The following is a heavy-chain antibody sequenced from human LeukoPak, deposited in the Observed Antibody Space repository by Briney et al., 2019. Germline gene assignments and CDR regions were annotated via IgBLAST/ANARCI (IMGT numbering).Heavy chain of an antibody. J-gene: IGHJ4*02. V-gene: IGHV4-34*01. CDR3: ARGLDGDYGGVDY. CDR1: GGSFSGYY. Sequence: PSETLSLTCAVYGGSFSGYYWSWIRQPPGKGLEWIGEINHSGSTNYNPSLKSRVTISVDTSKNQFSLKPSSVTAADTAVYYCARGLDGDYGGVDYWGQGTLVTVSS. CDR2: INHSGST. D-gene: IGHD4-17*01.